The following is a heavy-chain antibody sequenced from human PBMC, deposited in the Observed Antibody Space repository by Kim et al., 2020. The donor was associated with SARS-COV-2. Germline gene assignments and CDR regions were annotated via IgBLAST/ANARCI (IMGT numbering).Heavy chain of an antibody. CDR2: T. D-gene: IGHD3-16*01. J-gene: IGHJ4*02. V-gene: IGHV4-31*02. Sequence: TYYNPRLKSRGTISIDTSKNQFCRKLSAVTAADTAVYYCERLGGRGRFDYWGQGTLVAVSS. CDR3: ERLGGRGRFDY.